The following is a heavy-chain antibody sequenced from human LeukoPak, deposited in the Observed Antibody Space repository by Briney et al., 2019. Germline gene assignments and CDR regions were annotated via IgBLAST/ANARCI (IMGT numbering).Heavy chain of an antibody. V-gene: IGHV1-2*02. Sequence: AASVKVSCKASGYTFTSYGISWVRQAPGQGLEWMGWINPNSGGTNYAQKFQGRVTMTRDTSISTAYMELSRLRSGDTAVYYCARGPRLLRGWFDPWGQGTLVTVSS. CDR1: GYTFTSYG. D-gene: IGHD2/OR15-2a*01. CDR3: ARGPRLLRGWFDP. J-gene: IGHJ5*02. CDR2: INPNSGGT.